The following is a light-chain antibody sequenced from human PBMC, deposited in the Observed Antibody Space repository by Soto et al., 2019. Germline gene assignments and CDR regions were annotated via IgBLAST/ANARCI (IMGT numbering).Light chain of an antibody. CDR1: SSDIGGYEY. CDR3: CTYTRTSNHYF. J-gene: IGLJ1*01. V-gene: IGLV2-14*01. Sequence: QSVLTQPASVAGSPAQSITISCTGTSSDIGGYEYVSWNQQRPAKDPKLMIYAVRSRPSGASNRFAGPKSGKTVSLTISGLQAEDEAIYYCCTYTRTSNHYFFGSETKVTV. CDR2: AVR.